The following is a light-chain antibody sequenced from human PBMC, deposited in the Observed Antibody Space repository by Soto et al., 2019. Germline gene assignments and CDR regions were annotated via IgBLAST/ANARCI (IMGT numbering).Light chain of an antibody. CDR3: QQFDSAPYT. CDR2: DAA. Sequence: DIQMTQSPSPLSASVGDRVTISCQASQDINTYLNWYQQRSGKAPKLLIYDAAHLETGVPSRFRGSGSGTEFTLTTSNLHPADFGTYYCQQFDSAPYTFGQGTQLESK. CDR1: QDINTY. J-gene: IGKJ2*01. V-gene: IGKV1-33*01.